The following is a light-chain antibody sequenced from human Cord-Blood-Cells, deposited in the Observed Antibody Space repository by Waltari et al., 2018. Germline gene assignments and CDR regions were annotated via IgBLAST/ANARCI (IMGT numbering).Light chain of an antibody. CDR1: SSDAGGYNY. V-gene: IGLV2-11*01. CDR3: CSYAGSYTWV. CDR2: DVS. J-gene: IGLJ3*02. Sequence: QSALTQPRSVSGSPGQSVTISCPGPSSDAGGYNYVSWYQQHPGKAPKLMIYDVSKRPSGVPDPFSVSKSGNTASLTISGLQAEDEADYYCCSYAGSYTWVFGGGTKLTVL.